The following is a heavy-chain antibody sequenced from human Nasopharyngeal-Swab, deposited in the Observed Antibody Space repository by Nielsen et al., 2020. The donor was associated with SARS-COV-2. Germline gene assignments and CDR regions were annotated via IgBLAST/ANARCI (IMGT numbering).Heavy chain of an antibody. V-gene: IGHV3-21*04. CDR3: AKVPEFSGTKSYYFDY. Sequence: GGSLRLSCAASGFTFSSYSMNWVRQAPGKGLEWVSSISSSSSYIYYADSVKGRFTISRDNAKNTLYLQMNSLRAEDTAVYYCAKVPEFSGTKSYYFDYWGQGTLVTVSS. D-gene: IGHD1-26*01. CDR2: ISSSSSYI. CDR1: GFTFSSYS. J-gene: IGHJ4*02.